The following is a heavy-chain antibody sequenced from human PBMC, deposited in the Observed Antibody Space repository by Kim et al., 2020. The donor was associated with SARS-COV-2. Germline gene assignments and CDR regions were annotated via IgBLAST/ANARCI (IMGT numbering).Heavy chain of an antibody. V-gene: IGHV1-18*01. CDR2: ISAYNGNT. CDR1: GYTFTSYG. CDR3: ARGIVGATTRGALFYY. J-gene: IGHJ4*02. Sequence: ASVKVSCKASGYTFTSYGISWVRQAPGQGLEWMGWISAYNGNTNYAQKLQGRVTMTTDTSTSTAYMELRSLRSDDTAVYYCARGIVGATTRGALFYYWGQGTLVTVSS. D-gene: IGHD1-26*01.